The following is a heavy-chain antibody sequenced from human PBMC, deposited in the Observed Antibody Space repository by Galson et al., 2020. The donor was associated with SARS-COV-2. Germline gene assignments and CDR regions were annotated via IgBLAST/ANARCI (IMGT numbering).Heavy chain of an antibody. Sequence: GGSLRLSCAASGFTFSSYGMHWVRQAPGKGLEWVAVIWYDGSNKYYADSVKGRFTISRDNSKNTLYLQMNSLRAEDTAVYYCARDLAWSINLGGDAFDIWGQGTMVTVSS. CDR1: GFTFSSYG. CDR3: ARDLAWSINLGGDAFDI. V-gene: IGHV3-33*01. CDR2: IWYDGSNK. D-gene: IGHD3-16*01. J-gene: IGHJ3*02.